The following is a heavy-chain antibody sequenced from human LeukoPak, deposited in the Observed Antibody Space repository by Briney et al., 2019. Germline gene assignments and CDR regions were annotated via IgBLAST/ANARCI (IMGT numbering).Heavy chain of an antibody. D-gene: IGHD3-3*01. J-gene: IGHJ4*02. CDR1: GFTYTRYW. V-gene: IGHV3-7*01. CDR2: IKQDGSEK. CDR3: VRGNDYYRC. Sequence: GGSLRLSCVASGFTYTRYWMSWVRRAPGKGPEWVANIKQDGSEKNYVDSVKGRFTISRDNAKNSLYLQMNSLRVEDTAVYYCVRGNDYYRCWGQGTLVTVSS.